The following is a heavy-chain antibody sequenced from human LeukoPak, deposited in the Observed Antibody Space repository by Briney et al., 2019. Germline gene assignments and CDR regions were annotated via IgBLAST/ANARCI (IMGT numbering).Heavy chain of an antibody. Sequence: GASVKVSCKASRHTFTVWHIHWVRQAPGQGLEWMGRIIPILGIANDAQKFQGRVTFTADKSTSTAYMEVSSLRSEDTAVYYCARDRSPQSGWYYFDYWGQGTLVTVSS. J-gene: IGHJ4*02. D-gene: IGHD6-19*01. CDR2: IIPILGIA. CDR3: ARDRSPQSGWYYFDY. V-gene: IGHV1-69*04. CDR1: RHTFTVWH.